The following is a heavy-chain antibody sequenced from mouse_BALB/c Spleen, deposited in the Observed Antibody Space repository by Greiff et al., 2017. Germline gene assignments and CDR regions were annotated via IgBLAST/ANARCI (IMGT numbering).Heavy chain of an antibody. CDR2: IYPGGGYT. CDR1: GYTFTNYW. CDR3: AREGLRPGAMDD. J-gene: IGHJ4*01. Sequence: QVQLQQSGAELVRPGTSVKISCKASGYTFTNYWLGWVKQRPGHGLEWIGDIYPGGGYTNYNEKFKGKATLTADTSSSTAYMQLSSLTSEDSAVYFCAREGLRPGAMDDWGQGTSVTVSS. D-gene: IGHD1-2*01. V-gene: IGHV1-63*02.